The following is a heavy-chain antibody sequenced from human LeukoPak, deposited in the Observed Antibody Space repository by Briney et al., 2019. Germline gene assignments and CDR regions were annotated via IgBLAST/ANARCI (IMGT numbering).Heavy chain of an antibody. D-gene: IGHD3-22*01. CDR1: GFTFSSYE. CDR3: ARDLREDYYDSSGYYRYYYYGMDV. Sequence: GGSLRLSCAASGFTFSSYEMNWVRQAPGKGLEWASYISSSGSTIYYADSVKGRFTISRDNAKNSLYLQMNSLRAEDTAVYYCARDLREDYYDSSGYYRYYYYGMDVWGQGTTVTVSS. J-gene: IGHJ6*02. V-gene: IGHV3-48*03. CDR2: ISSSGSTI.